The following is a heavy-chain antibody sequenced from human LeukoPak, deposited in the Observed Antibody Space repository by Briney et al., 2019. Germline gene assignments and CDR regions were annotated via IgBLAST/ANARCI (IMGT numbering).Heavy chain of an antibody. V-gene: IGHV1-18*01. J-gene: IGHJ6*02. CDR3: ARRKYGADSNGMYV. D-gene: IGHD4/OR15-4a*01. CDR2: INPQKRDT. CDR1: GYTFSSYD. Sequence: ASVKVFCKASGYTFSSYDINWVRLAPGRGPEWMASINPQKRDTHYAQNFQGRVTVTAGTSTNTAYMELRSLRSDDTAIYYCARRKYGADSNGMYVWGQGTTVTVSS.